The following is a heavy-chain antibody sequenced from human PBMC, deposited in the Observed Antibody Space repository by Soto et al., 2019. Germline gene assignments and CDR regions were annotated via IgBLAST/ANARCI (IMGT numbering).Heavy chain of an antibody. CDR2: IKQDGSEK. CDR3: ARDYSFAYYYGSGTPYNWFDP. D-gene: IGHD3-10*01. CDR1: GFTFSSYW. Sequence: HPGGSLRLSCAASGFTFSSYWMSWVRQAPGKGLEWVANIKQDGSEKYYVDSVKGRFTISRDNAKNSLYLQMNSLRAEDTAVYYCARDYSFAYYYGSGTPYNWFDPWGQGTLVTVSS. V-gene: IGHV3-7*03. J-gene: IGHJ5*02.